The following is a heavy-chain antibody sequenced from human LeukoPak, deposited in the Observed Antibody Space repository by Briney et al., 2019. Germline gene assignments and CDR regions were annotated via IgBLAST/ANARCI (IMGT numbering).Heavy chain of an antibody. CDR1: GGTFSSYA. J-gene: IGHJ6*03. D-gene: IGHD6-6*01. CDR3: ARGQSGSSSPHPNHYYCYMDV. CDR2: IIPIFGTA. V-gene: IGHV1-69*05. Sequence: GASVKVSCKASGGTFSSYAISWVRQAPGQGLEWMGGIIPIFGTANYAQKFQGRVTITTDESTSTAYMELSSLRFEDTAVYYCARGQSGSSSPHPNHYYCYMDVWGKGTTVTVSS.